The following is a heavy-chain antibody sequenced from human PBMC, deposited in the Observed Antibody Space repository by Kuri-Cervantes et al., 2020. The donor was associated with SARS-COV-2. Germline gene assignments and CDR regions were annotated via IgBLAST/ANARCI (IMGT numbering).Heavy chain of an antibody. Sequence: GESLKISCTASGFTFSSYAMSWVRQAPGKGLEWVSGISGVGGTTHYADSVKGRFTISRDNSQNTLYLHMKSLRSEDTAMYYCAKDRVGVQDFWGQGTLVTVSS. CDR2: ISGVGGTT. D-gene: IGHD2-21*01. CDR3: AKDRVGVQDF. V-gene: IGHV3-23*01. J-gene: IGHJ4*02. CDR1: GFTFSSYA.